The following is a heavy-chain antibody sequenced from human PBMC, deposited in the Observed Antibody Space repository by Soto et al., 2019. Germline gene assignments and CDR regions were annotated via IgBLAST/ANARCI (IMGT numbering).Heavy chain of an antibody. Sequence: PGGSLRLSCAASGFTFSSYGMHWVRQAPGKGLEWVAVIWYDGSNKYYADSVKGRFTISRDNSKNTLYLQMNSLRAEDTAVYYCASERITMVRGVIITWFDPWGQGTLVTVSS. J-gene: IGHJ5*02. CDR2: IWYDGSNK. V-gene: IGHV3-33*01. CDR1: GFTFSSYG. CDR3: ASERITMVRGVIITWFDP. D-gene: IGHD3-10*01.